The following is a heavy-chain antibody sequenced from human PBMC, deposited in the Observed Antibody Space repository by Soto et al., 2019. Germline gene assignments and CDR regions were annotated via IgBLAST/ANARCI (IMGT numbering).Heavy chain of an antibody. V-gene: IGHV1-18*01. CDR2: INAYNGNT. CDR3: ARRGDSGCSDL. Sequence: ASVKVSCKASGYTFTSYSFIWVRQAPGQGLEWMGWINAYNGNTNYAQKFQGRVTMTTDTSSTTAYMELTSLRSDDTAVYYCARRGDSGCSDLWGQGTLVTFSS. J-gene: IGHJ4*02. CDR1: GYTFTSYS. D-gene: IGHD3-10*01.